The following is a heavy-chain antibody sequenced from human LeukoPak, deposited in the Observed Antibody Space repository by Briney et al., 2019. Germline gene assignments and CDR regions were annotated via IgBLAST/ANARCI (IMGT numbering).Heavy chain of an antibody. J-gene: IGHJ4*02. D-gene: IGHD5-18*01. Sequence: GGPLRLSCAASGFTFSSYSMNWVRQAPGKGLEWVSSISSSSSYIYYADSVKGRFTISRDNAKNSLYLQMNSLRAEDTAVYYCARIPRWGYSYGYLDYWGQGTLVTVSS. CDR3: ARIPRWGYSYGYLDY. CDR2: ISSSSSYI. CDR1: GFTFSSYS. V-gene: IGHV3-21*01.